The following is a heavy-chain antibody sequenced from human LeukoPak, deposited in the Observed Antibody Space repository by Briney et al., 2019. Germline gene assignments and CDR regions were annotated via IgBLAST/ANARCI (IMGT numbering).Heavy chain of an antibody. CDR3: ARGAGSMVRGVIITPRAYYYYMDV. Sequence: ASVKVSCKASGGTFSSYAISWVRQAPGQGLEWMGGIIPIFGTANYAQKFQGRVTITADKSTSTAYMELSSLRSEDTAVYYCARGAGSMVRGVIITPRAYYYYMDVWGKGTTVTVSS. J-gene: IGHJ6*03. V-gene: IGHV1-69*06. CDR1: GGTFSSYA. D-gene: IGHD3-10*01. CDR2: IIPIFGTA.